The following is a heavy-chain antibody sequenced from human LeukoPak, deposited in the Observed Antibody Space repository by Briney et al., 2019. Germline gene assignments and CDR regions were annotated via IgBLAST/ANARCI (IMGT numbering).Heavy chain of an antibody. D-gene: IGHD5-12*01. J-gene: IGHJ4*02. V-gene: IGHV3-30-3*01. Sequence: GGSLRLSCAASGFTFSSHVMHWVRQAPGKGLEWVALISCDGTNKYYVDSVKGRFTISRDNAKNSLYLQMNSLRAEDTAVYYCARAGSHRNSGYDYWGQGTLVTISS. CDR1: GFTFSSHV. CDR2: ISCDGTNK. CDR3: ARAGSHRNSGYDY.